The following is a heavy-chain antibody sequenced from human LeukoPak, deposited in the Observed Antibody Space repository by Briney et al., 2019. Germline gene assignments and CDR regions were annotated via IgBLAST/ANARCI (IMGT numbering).Heavy chain of an antibody. CDR1: GITVSSNF. J-gene: IGHJ4*02. CDR3: ATSKYSSGWYYFEY. D-gene: IGHD6-19*01. CDR2: IYSAGGT. V-gene: IGHV3-66*01. Sequence: PGGSLRLSCAASGITVSSNFMTWVRQAPGKGLEWVSVIYSAGGTDYADSVKGRFTISSDSSKNTLYLQMNSLRAEDTAVYYCATSKYSSGWYYFEYWGQGTLVTVSS.